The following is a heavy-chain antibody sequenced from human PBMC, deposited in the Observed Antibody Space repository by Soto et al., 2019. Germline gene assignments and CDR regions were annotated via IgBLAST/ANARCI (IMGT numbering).Heavy chain of an antibody. CDR2: IIPIFGTA. CDR3: ASNSARSNYIASLDYYYGMDV. Sequence: GASVKVSCKASGGTFSSYAISWVRQAPGQGLEWMGGIIPIFGTANYAQKFQGRVTITADESTSTAYMELSSLRSDDTAVYYCASNSARSNYIASLDYYYGMDVWGQGTTVTVSS. V-gene: IGHV1-69*13. CDR1: GGTFSSYA. J-gene: IGHJ6*02. D-gene: IGHD4-4*01.